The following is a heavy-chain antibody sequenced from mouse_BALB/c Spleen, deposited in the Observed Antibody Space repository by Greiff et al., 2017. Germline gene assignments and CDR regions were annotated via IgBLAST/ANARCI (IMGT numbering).Heavy chain of an antibody. J-gene: IGHJ4*01. CDR1: GYTFTDYN. Sequence: EVKLVESGPELVKPGASVKISCKASGYTFTDYNMHWVKQSHGKSLEWIGYIYPYNGGTGYNQKFKSKATLTVDNSSSTAYMELRSLTSEDSAVYYCARPLTTVVVDYAMDYWGQGTSVTVSS. CDR3: ARPLTTVVVDYAMDY. D-gene: IGHD1-1*01. V-gene: IGHV1S29*02. CDR2: IYPYNGGT.